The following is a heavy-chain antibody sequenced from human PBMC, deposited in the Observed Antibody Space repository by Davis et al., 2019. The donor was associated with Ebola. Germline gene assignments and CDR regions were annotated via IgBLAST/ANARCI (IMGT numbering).Heavy chain of an antibody. Sequence: ASVKVSCKASGYTFTGYYMHWVRQAPGQGPEWMGWMNPNSGNTGYAQKFQGRVTITRNTSISTAYMELSSLRSEDTAVYYCARGRGKAPPLDYWGQGTLVTVSS. CDR2: MNPNSGNT. V-gene: IGHV1-8*03. CDR3: ARGRGKAPPLDY. CDR1: GYTFTGYY. D-gene: IGHD3-10*01. J-gene: IGHJ4*02.